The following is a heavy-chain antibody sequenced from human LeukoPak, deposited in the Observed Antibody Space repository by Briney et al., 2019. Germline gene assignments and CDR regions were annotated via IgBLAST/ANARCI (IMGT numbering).Heavy chain of an antibody. Sequence: ASVKVSCKVSGYTLTELSMHWVRQAPGKGLEWMGGFDPEDGETIYAQKFQGRVTMTGDTSTDTAYMELSSLRSEDTAVYYCATVGRQGGDAFDIWGQGTMVTVSS. D-gene: IGHD3-16*01. CDR3: ATVGRQGGDAFDI. CDR1: GYTLTELS. CDR2: FDPEDGET. V-gene: IGHV1-24*01. J-gene: IGHJ3*02.